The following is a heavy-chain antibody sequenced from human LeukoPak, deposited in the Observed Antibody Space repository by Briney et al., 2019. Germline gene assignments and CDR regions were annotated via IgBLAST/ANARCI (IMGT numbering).Heavy chain of an antibody. V-gene: IGHV4-59*01. D-gene: IGHD6-13*01. Sequence: SETLSLTCTVSGGSISSYYWSWIRQPPGKGLEWIGYIYYSGSTNYNPSLESRVTISVDTSKNQFSLKLSSVTAADTAVYYCARDNVAAAGHFQHWGQGTLVTVSS. CDR1: GGSISSYY. CDR3: ARDNVAAAGHFQH. J-gene: IGHJ1*01. CDR2: IYYSGST.